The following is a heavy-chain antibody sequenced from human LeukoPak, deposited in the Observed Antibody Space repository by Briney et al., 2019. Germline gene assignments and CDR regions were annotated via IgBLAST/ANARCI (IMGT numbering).Heavy chain of an antibody. V-gene: IGHV3-74*01. CDR1: GFTFSRYW. Sequence: PGGSLRLSCAASGFTFSRYWMHWVRQAPGKGLVWVPRIKTDGTYTSYADSVKGRFTISRDNAKSTLYLQMNALRGEDTAVYYCASEEGGLDVWGQGTTVTVSS. CDR2: IKTDGTYT. J-gene: IGHJ6*02. CDR3: ASEEGGLDV.